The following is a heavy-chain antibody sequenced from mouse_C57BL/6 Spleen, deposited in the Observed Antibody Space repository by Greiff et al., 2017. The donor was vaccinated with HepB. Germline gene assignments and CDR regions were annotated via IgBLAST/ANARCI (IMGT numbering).Heavy chain of an antibody. CDR1: GFTFSSYG. J-gene: IGHJ3*01. CDR2: ISSGGSYT. CDR3: ARGGPWFAY. V-gene: IGHV5-6*01. Sequence: EVMLVESGGDLVKPGGSLKLSCAASGFTFSSYGMSWVRQTPDKRLEWVATISSGGSYTYYPDSVKGRFTISRDNAKNTLYLQMSSLKSEDTAMYYCARGGPWFAYWGQGTLVTVSA.